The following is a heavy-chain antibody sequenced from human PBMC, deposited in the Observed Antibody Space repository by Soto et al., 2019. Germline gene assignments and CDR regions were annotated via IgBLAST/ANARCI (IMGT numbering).Heavy chain of an antibody. Sequence: SETLSLTCTVSGGSISIGGYYWSWILHHPGKGLEWIGYIYYSGSTYYNPSLKSRVTISVDTSKNQFSLKLSSVTAADTAVYYCARPARGYSYLYDYWGQGTLVTVSS. CDR2: IYYSGST. D-gene: IGHD5-18*01. J-gene: IGHJ4*02. V-gene: IGHV4-31*03. CDR1: GGSISIGGYY. CDR3: ARPARGYSYLYDY.